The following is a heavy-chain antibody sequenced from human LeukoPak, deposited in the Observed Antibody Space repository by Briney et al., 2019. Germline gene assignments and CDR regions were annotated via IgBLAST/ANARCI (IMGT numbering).Heavy chain of an antibody. CDR3: ARGEYYYDGGY. CDR1: GFTFSSYW. V-gene: IGHV3-7*04. J-gene: IGHJ4*02. D-gene: IGHD3-22*01. Sequence: GGSLRLSCAASGFTFSSYWMSWVRQAPGKGLEWVANIKQDGSEKYFVDSVKGRFTVSRDNAKNSLYLQMKSLRAEDTAVYYCARGEYYYDGGYWGQGTLVTVSS. CDR2: IKQDGSEK.